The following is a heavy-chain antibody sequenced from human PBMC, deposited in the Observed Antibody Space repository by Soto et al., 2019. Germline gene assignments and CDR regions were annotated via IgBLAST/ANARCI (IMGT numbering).Heavy chain of an antibody. V-gene: IGHV3-30-3*01. Sequence: QVQLVESGGGVVQPGRSLRLSCAASGFTFSSYAMHWVRQAPGKGLEWVAVISYDGSNKYYADSVKGRFTISRDNSKNTLYLQMNSLRAEDPAVYYCARDLSSSLLDYWGQGTLVTVSS. CDR3: ARDLSSSLLDY. J-gene: IGHJ4*02. CDR1: GFTFSSYA. D-gene: IGHD6-13*01. CDR2: ISYDGSNK.